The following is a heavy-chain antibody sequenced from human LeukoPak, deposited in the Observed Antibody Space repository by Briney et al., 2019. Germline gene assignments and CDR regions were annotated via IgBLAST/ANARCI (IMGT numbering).Heavy chain of an antibody. Sequence: ASVKVSCKASGYTFTGYYMHWVRQAPGQGLEWMGWINPNSGGTNYAQKCQGRVTMTRDTSISTAYMELSRLRSDDTAVYYCARDHNGPYDAFDIWGQGTMVTVSS. CDR2: INPNSGGT. D-gene: IGHD2-8*01. CDR1: GYTFTGYY. V-gene: IGHV1-2*02. J-gene: IGHJ3*02. CDR3: ARDHNGPYDAFDI.